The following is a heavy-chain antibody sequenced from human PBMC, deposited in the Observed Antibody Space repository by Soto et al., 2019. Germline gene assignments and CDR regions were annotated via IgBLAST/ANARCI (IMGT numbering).Heavy chain of an antibody. J-gene: IGHJ4*02. Sequence: QVQLVQSGPEVRKPGASVRLSCATSGYNFTQYYIHWVRQAPGQGLEWMGIINLRGGTTEYAHKFRGRVTVTGDTSTRTAYMEWSRLRYEDTALYFGARGTDDSDVPGWDHWGPVTLITVS. V-gene: IGHV1-46*01. CDR2: INLRGGTT. CDR1: GYNFTQYY. D-gene: IGHD4-17*01. CDR3: ARGTDDSDVPGWDH.